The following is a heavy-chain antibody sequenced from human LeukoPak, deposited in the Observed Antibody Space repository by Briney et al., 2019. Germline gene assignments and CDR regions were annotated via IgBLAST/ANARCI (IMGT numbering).Heavy chain of an antibody. J-gene: IGHJ4*02. D-gene: IGHD2-8*01. CDR3: TRGVTIVPDY. V-gene: IGHV3-7*01. Sequence: GGSLRLSCTGSGFTFSTYWMSWVRQAPGKGLEWVANIKQDGSEKYYVDSVKGRFTISRDNAKSSLYLQMNSLRVEDTAVYYCTRGVTIVPDYWGQGTLVTVSS. CDR1: GFTFSTYW. CDR2: IKQDGSEK.